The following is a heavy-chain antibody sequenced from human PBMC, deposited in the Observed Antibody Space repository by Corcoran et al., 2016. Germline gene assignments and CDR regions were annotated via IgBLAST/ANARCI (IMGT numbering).Heavy chain of an antibody. D-gene: IGHD3-3*01. CDR1: GGSISSGGYY. J-gene: IGHJ3*02. Sequence: QVQLQESGPGLVKPSQTLSLTCTVSGGSISSGGYYWSWIRQHPGKGLEWIGYIYYSGSTYYNPSLKSRVTISVDTSKNQFSLKLSSVNAADTGVYYCAGGCLAGAGHDAFDIWGQGTMVTVSS. CDR3: AGGCLAGAGHDAFDI. V-gene: IGHV4-31*03. CDR2: IYYSGST.